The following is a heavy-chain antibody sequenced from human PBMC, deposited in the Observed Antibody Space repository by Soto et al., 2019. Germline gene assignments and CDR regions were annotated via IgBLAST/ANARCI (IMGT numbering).Heavy chain of an antibody. CDR2: IYYSGST. CDR3: ARERSGYDPHYYYYGMDV. V-gene: IGHV4-59*01. J-gene: IGHJ6*02. Sequence: SETLSLTCTVSGGSISSYYWSWIRQPPGKGLEWIGYIYYSGSTNYNPSLKSRVTISVDTSKNQFSLKLSSVTAADTAVYYCARERSGYDPHYYYYGMDVWGQGTTVTVSS. D-gene: IGHD5-12*01. CDR1: GGSISSYY.